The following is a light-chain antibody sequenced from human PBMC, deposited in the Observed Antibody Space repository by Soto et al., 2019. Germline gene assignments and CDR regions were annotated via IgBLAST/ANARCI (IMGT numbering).Light chain of an antibody. CDR2: GAS. V-gene: IGKV3-20*01. J-gene: IGKJ2*01. CDR1: QSVSSSY. CDR3: QQYGSSPNT. Sequence: EIVLTQSPGTLSLSPGERATLSCRASQSVSSSYLAWYQQKPGQAPRLLIYGASSRATGIPDRVSGSGSGTDFTLTISRLEPEDFALYYCQQYGSSPNTFGQGTKLEIK.